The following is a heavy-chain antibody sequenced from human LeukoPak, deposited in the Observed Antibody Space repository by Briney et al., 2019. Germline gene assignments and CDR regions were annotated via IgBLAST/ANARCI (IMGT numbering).Heavy chain of an antibody. J-gene: IGHJ4*02. CDR2: IYYSGST. V-gene: IGHV4-39*07. Sequence: SETLSLTCTVSGGSISSSSYYWGWIRQPPGKGLEWIGSIYYSGSTYYNPSLKSRVTISVDTSKNQFSLKLSSVTAADTAVYYCARGDCSSNSCSFDYWGQGTLVTVSS. CDR3: ARGDCSSNSCSFDY. D-gene: IGHD2-2*01. CDR1: GGSISSSSYY.